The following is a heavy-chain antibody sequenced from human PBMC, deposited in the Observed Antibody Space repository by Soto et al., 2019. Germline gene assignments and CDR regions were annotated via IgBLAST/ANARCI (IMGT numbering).Heavy chain of an antibody. CDR1: GYTFTSYG. CDR3: ARERAKNYGDFDY. V-gene: IGHV1-18*01. Sequence: ASVKVSCKASGYTFTSYGISWVRQAPGQGLEWMGWINAYNGNTKYAQKLQGRVTITTDTSASTAYMELSSLRSEDTAVYYCARERAKNYGDFDYWGQGTLVTVSS. CDR2: INAYNGNT. J-gene: IGHJ4*02. D-gene: IGHD4-17*01.